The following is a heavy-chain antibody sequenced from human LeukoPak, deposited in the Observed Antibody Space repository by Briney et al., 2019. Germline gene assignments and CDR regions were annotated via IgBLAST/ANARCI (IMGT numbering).Heavy chain of an antibody. Sequence: ASVKVSCKASGYTFAIYGISWVRQAPGQGLEWMAWISPYDGDTNYAQNCEGRVTMTTETSTSTAYMELRSLRSDDTAIYYCARDYCTRGGDCYKEDLFDPWGQGTLVTVSS. J-gene: IGHJ5*02. CDR2: ISPYDGDT. CDR1: GYTFAIYG. D-gene: IGHD2-21*02. V-gene: IGHV1-18*01. CDR3: ARDYCTRGGDCYKEDLFDP.